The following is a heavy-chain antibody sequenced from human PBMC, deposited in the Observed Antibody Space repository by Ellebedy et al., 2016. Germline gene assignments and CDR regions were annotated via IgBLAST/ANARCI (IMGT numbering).Heavy chain of an antibody. CDR3: ARDGGAYCGGDCYDLPDY. CDR1: GFTFSSYS. V-gene: IGHV3-48*04. CDR2: ISSSSSTI. D-gene: IGHD2-21*02. Sequence: GGSLRLXCAASGFTFSSYSMNWVRQAPGKGLEWVSYISSSSSTIYSADSVKGRFTISRDNAKNSLYLQMNSLRAEDTAVYYCARDGGAYCGGDCYDLPDYWGQGTLVTVSS. J-gene: IGHJ4*02.